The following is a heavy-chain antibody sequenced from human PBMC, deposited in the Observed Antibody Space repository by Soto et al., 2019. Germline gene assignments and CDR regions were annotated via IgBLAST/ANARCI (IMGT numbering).Heavy chain of an antibody. CDR3: ARIPEETYMIYWADP. Sequence: LSLTCSVSCDSVSSGDYYWSWIRQPPGKGLEWIGHVYFSGSTNYVPSLKSRLTMSVDPAKNQFSLKLKSVTAEDTAVYCCARIPEETYMIYWADPWGQGTQVSGS. D-gene: IGHD3-16*01. CDR2: VYFSGST. V-gene: IGHV4-61*08. CDR1: CDSVSSGDYY. J-gene: IGHJ5*02.